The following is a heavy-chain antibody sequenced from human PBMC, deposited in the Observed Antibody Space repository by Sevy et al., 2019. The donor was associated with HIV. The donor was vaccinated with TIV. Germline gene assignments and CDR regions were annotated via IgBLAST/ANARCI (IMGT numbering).Heavy chain of an antibody. CDR1: GFTFSSYS. Sequence: GGSLRLSCAASGFTFSSYSMNSVRQAPGKGLEWVSSISSSSSYIYYADSVKGRFTISRDNAKNSLYLQMNSLRAEDTAVYYCARPRGYSYGYGPWGQGTLVTVSS. D-gene: IGHD5-18*01. CDR2: ISSSSSYI. CDR3: ARPRGYSYGYGP. J-gene: IGHJ5*02. V-gene: IGHV3-21*01.